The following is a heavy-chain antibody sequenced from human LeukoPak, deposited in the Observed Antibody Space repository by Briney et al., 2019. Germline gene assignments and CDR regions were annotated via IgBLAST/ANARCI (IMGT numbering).Heavy chain of an antibody. Sequence: SETLSLTCAVYGGSFSGYYWSWIRQPPGKGLEWIGNIYYSGSTYYNPSLKSRVTISVDTSKNQFSLKLSSVTAADTAVYYCARVFGLIDYWGQGTLVTVSS. V-gene: IGHV4-34*01. CDR2: IYYSGST. D-gene: IGHD3-10*02. J-gene: IGHJ4*02. CDR1: GGSFSGYY. CDR3: ARVFGLIDY.